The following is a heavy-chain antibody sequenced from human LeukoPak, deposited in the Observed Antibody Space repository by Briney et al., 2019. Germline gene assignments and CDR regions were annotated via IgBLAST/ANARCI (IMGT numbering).Heavy chain of an antibody. D-gene: IGHD3-10*01. Sequence: PSETLSLTCTVSAGSISSGGYYWSWIRQHPGKGLEWIGYIYYSGSTYYNPSLKSRVTISVDTSKNQLSLKMSSVTAADTAVYYCARAMVRGVLDRGAFDIWGQGTMVTVSS. CDR1: AGSISSGGYY. CDR3: ARAMVRGVLDRGAFDI. V-gene: IGHV4-31*03. CDR2: IYYSGST. J-gene: IGHJ3*02.